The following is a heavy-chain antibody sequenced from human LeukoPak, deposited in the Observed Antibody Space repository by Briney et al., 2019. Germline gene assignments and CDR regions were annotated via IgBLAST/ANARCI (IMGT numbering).Heavy chain of an antibody. Sequence: ASVKVSCKASGYTFTSYYMHWVRQAPGQGLEWMGIINPSGGSTSYAQKFQGRVTMTRDMSTSTVYMELSSLRSEDTAVYYCAREGRADDDFCSGYYTYYYYMDVWGKGTTVTVSS. J-gene: IGHJ6*03. D-gene: IGHD3-3*01. CDR3: AREGRADDDFCSGYYTYYYYMDV. CDR1: GYTFTSYY. CDR2: INPSGGST. V-gene: IGHV1-46*01.